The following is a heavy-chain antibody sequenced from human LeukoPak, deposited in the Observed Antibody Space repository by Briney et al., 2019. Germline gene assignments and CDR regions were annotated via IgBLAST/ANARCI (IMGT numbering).Heavy chain of an antibody. Sequence: PSETLSLTCTVSGGSISSGSYYWSWIRQPAWKGLEWIGRIYTSGSTNYNPSLKSRVTISVDTSKNQFSLKLSSVTAADTAVYYCAREWADTAMVTYYYYYYMDVWGKGTTVTVSS. D-gene: IGHD5-18*01. V-gene: IGHV4-61*02. CDR3: AREWADTAMVTYYYYYYMDV. CDR2: IYTSGST. J-gene: IGHJ6*03. CDR1: GGSISSGSYY.